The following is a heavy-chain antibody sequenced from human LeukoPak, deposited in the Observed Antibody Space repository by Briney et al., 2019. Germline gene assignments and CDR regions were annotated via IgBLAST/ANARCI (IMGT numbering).Heavy chain of an antibody. D-gene: IGHD7-27*01. CDR1: GGSISSYY. Sequence: SETLSLTCTVSGGSISSYYWSWIRQPPGKGLEWIGYIYYSGSTNYNPSLKSRVTISVDTSKNQFSLKLSSVTAADTAVYYCARANWVYYFDYWGQGTLVTVSS. CDR2: IYYSGST. CDR3: ARANWVYYFDY. V-gene: IGHV4-59*01. J-gene: IGHJ4*02.